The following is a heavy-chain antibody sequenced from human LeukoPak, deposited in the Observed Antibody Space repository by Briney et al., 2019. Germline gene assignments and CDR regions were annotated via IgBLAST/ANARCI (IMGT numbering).Heavy chain of an antibody. CDR1: GGSISNSAYY. J-gene: IGHJ4*02. Sequence: SETLSLTCTVSGGSISNSAYYWGWIRQPPGKGLEWIGIISYSGNTFYNPSLKSRLTISVDTSKNQFSLKLSSVTAADTAVYYCARRLGSYTPYFDNWGQGTLVTVSS. V-gene: IGHV4-39*01. CDR2: ISYSGNT. CDR3: ARRLGSYTPYFDN. D-gene: IGHD3-10*01.